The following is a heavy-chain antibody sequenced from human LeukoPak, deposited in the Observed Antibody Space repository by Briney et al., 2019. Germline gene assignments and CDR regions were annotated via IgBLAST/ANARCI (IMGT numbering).Heavy chain of an antibody. Sequence: GGSLRLSCAAPGFTFSSYEMNWVRQAPGKGLEWVSYISSSGSTIYYADSVKGRFTISRDNAKNSLYLQMNSLRAEDTAVYYCARDYYDSSGFQHWGQGTLVTVSS. CDR1: GFTFSSYE. CDR2: ISSSGSTI. J-gene: IGHJ1*01. CDR3: ARDYYDSSGFQH. D-gene: IGHD3-22*01. V-gene: IGHV3-48*03.